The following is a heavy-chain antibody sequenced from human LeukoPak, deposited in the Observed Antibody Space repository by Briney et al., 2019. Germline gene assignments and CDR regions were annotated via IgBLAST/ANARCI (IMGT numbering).Heavy chain of an antibody. CDR1: GGFISSGGYY. Sequence: SETLSLTCTASGGFISSGGYYWSWIRQPPGKGLEWIGYIYHSGSTYYNPSLKSRVTISVDRSKNQFSLKLSSVTAADTAVYYCARDFSELELSGWFDPWGQGTLVTVSS. V-gene: IGHV4-30-2*01. CDR3: ARDFSELELSGWFDP. J-gene: IGHJ5*02. CDR2: IYHSGST. D-gene: IGHD1-7*01.